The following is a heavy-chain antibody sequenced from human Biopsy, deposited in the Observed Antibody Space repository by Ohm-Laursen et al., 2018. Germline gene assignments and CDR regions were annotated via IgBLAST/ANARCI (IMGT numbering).Heavy chain of an antibody. V-gene: IGHV1-2*02. CDR3: ARDPLNGHKHFDY. CDR1: SYTFTDYN. CDR2: INCKTGTA. J-gene: IGHJ4*02. D-gene: IGHD2-21*01. Sequence: SVKVSCKASSYTFTDYNIHWMRQAPGQGLEWLGYINCKTGTANYAQKFQGTVTMTRDTSISTAYLALGSLRSADTAIYYCARDPLNGHKHFDYWGQGSLVTVSS.